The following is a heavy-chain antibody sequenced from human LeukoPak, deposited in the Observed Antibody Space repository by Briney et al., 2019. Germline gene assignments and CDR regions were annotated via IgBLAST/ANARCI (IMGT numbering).Heavy chain of an antibody. J-gene: IGHJ4*02. CDR3: ARQTGSGLFTLP. CDR2: MYYTGNT. V-gene: IGHV4-39*01. CDR1: GGSISSSNW. D-gene: IGHD3/OR15-3a*01. Sequence: SETLSLTCAVSGGSISSSNWWSWVRQPPGKGLEWIGSMYYTGNTYYNASLKSRVTISIDTSKNQISLRLTSVTATDTAMYYCARQTGSGLFTLPGGQGTLVTVSS.